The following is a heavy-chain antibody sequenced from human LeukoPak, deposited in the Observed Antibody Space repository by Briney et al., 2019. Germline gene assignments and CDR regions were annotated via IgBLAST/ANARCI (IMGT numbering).Heavy chain of an antibody. J-gene: IGHJ4*02. Sequence: GESLKISCKGSGYSFTSYWIGWVRQMPGKGLEWMGIIYPGDSDTRYSPSFQGQVTISADKSISTAYLQWSSLKASDTAMYYCARRHCSSTSCYSFDYWGQGTLVTVPS. V-gene: IGHV5-51*01. CDR1: GYSFTSYW. CDR3: ARRHCSSTSCYSFDY. D-gene: IGHD2-2*01. CDR2: IYPGDSDT.